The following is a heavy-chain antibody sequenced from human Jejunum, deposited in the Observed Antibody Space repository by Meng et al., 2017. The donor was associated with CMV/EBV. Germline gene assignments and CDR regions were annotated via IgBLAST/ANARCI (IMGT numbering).Heavy chain of an antibody. CDR3: AKYDIVVVPASRPDY. CDR1: GFTFSSYA. Sequence: GFTFSSYAMSWVRQAPGKGLGWVSAISGSGGSTYYADSVKGRFTISRDNSKNTLYLQMNSLRAEDTAVYYCAKYDIVVVPASRPDYWGQGTLVTVSS. V-gene: IGHV3-23*01. CDR2: ISGSGGST. D-gene: IGHD2-2*01. J-gene: IGHJ4*02.